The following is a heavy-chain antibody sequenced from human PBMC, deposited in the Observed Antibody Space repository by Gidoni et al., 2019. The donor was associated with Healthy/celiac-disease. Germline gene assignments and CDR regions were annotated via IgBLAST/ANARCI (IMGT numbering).Heavy chain of an antibody. D-gene: IGHD5-12*01. CDR1: GYTFTSYG. CDR3: AWAYSCYGDDY. Sequence: QVQLVQSGSEVKKPGASVKVSCKASGYTFTSYGISWGRQGPGQGLEWMGGISAENGNTNYAKKLKGRVTMTTDTSTSTAYMELRSVRSDDTAVYYGAWAYSCYGDDYWGQGTLVTVSS. CDR2: ISAENGNT. J-gene: IGHJ4*02. V-gene: IGHV1-18*01.